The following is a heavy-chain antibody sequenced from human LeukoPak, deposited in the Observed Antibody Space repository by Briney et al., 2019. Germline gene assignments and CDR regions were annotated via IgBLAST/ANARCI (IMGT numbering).Heavy chain of an antibody. Sequence: PGGSLRLSCAASGFTFSGYSMNWVRQAPGKGLEWVSSISSSSSYIYYADSVKGRFTISRDNAKNSLYLQMNSLRAEDTAVYYCARDLLTGIGFMDPYYMDVWGKGTTVTVSS. D-gene: IGHD3-9*01. V-gene: IGHV3-21*01. J-gene: IGHJ6*03. CDR3: ARDLLTGIGFMDPYYMDV. CDR2: ISSSSSYI. CDR1: GFTFSGYS.